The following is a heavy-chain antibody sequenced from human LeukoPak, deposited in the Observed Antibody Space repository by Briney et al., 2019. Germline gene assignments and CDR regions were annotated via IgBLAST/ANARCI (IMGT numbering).Heavy chain of an antibody. CDR1: GGTFSSYA. J-gene: IGHJ6*03. CDR3: SRGPKYYYYYYYMDV. V-gene: IGHV1-69*05. Sequence: ASVKLSCKASGGTFSSYAISWVRQAPGQRLEWMGGIIPIFGTANYAQKFQGRVTITTAESPRTAYMEVSSLRSEDTAVYYCSRGPKYYYYYYYMDVWGKGTTVTVSS. CDR2: IIPIFGTA.